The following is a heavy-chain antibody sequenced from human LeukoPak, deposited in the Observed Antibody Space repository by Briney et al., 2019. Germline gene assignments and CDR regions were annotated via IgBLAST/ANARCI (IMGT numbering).Heavy chain of an antibody. D-gene: IGHD3-3*01. Sequence: SETMSLTCTVSAGSISSSSYYWGWIRQPPVKGLEWIGSIYYSGSTYYNPSLKSRVTISVDTSKNQFSLKLSSVTAADTAVYYCARRPYYDFWSGYFPRAFDIWGQGTMVTVSS. CDR1: AGSISSSSYY. V-gene: IGHV4-39*01. J-gene: IGHJ3*02. CDR2: IYYSGST. CDR3: ARRPYYDFWSGYFPRAFDI.